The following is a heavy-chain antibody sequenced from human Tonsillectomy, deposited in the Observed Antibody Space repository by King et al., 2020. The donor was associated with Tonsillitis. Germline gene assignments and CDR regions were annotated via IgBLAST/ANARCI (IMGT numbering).Heavy chain of an antibody. Sequence: QVQLVESRGGLVKPGGSLRLSCAASGFTFSDYYMIWIRQAPGKGLQWVSYISTSGVYNNYADSVKGRFTISRDNAKKSLYLHMNGLRAEDTAVYYCARSPLDCSGGSCYLDYWGQGTLVTVSS. CDR2: ISTSGVYN. V-gene: IGHV3-11*05. D-gene: IGHD2-15*01. CDR3: ARSPLDCSGGSCYLDY. J-gene: IGHJ4*02. CDR1: GFTFSDYY.